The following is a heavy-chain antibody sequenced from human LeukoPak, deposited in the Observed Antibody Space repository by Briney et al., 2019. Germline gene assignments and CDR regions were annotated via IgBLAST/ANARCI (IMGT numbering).Heavy chain of an antibody. D-gene: IGHD3-9*01. V-gene: IGHV3-21*01. CDR3: ARDAALRYFDLYGMDV. CDR2: ISSSSSYI. J-gene: IGHJ6*02. Sequence: GWSLRLSCAASGFTFSSYSMNWVRQAPGKGLEWVSSISSSSSYIYYADSVKGRFTISRDNAKNSLYLQMNSLRAEDTAVYYCARDAALRYFDLYGMDVWGQGTTVTVSS. CDR1: GFTFSSYS.